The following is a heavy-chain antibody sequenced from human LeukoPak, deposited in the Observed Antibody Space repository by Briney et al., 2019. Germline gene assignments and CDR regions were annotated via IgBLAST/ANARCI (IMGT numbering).Heavy chain of an antibody. CDR3: AKGYYGSGSYGWFDY. CDR2: ISGSGGST. V-gene: IGHV3-23*01. CDR1: GFTFSSYA. D-gene: IGHD3-10*01. Sequence: GGSLRLSCAASGFTFSSYAMSWVRQAPGKGLEWVSGISGSGGSTYYADSVKGRFTISRDNSKNTLFLQMNSLRAEDTAVYYCAKGYYGSGSYGWFDYWGQGTLVTVSS. J-gene: IGHJ4*02.